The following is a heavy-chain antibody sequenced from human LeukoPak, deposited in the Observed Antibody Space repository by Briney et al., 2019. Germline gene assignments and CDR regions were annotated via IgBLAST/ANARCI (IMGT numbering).Heavy chain of an antibody. CDR2: IYHENGEE. V-gene: IGHV1-24*01. D-gene: IGHD2-15*01. Sequence: AAVNVSCMDSGYSLRELLIHWLRQPLAKGLEWMAGIYHENGEEVSAQNFQGRGTVAKDTSTDAAYMKLRGRKADDSAIYYCATEGDYSLHYGGRGTL. CDR1: GYSLRELL. CDR3: ATEGDYSLHY. J-gene: IGHJ4*02.